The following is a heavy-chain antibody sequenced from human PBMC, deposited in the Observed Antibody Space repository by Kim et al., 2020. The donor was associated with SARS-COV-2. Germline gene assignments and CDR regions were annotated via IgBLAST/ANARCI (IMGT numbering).Heavy chain of an antibody. D-gene: IGHD3-3*01. Sequence: YSTKFQGRVTITRDTSASTAYMELSSLRSEDTAVYYCARDSRIFGVVVDPWGQGTLVTVSS. J-gene: IGHJ5*02. V-gene: IGHV1-3*01. CDR3: ARDSRIFGVVVDP.